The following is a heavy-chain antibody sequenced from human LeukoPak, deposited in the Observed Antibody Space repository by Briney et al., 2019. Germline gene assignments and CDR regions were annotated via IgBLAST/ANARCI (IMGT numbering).Heavy chain of an antibody. CDR3: ARRYSGRYEFDY. D-gene: IGHD1-26*01. Sequence: GESLKISCKGSGYSFTSYWIGWMRQMPGKGLEWMGIVYPDDSESRYSPSFQGQVTISADKSVSTAYLQWSSLKASDTAMYYCARRYSGRYEFDYWGQGTLVTVSS. J-gene: IGHJ4*02. V-gene: IGHV5-51*01. CDR1: GYSFTSYW. CDR2: VYPDDSES.